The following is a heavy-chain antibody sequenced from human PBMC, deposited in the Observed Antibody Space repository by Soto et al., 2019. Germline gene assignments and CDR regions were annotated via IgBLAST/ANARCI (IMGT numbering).Heavy chain of an antibody. Sequence: SVKVSCKASGGTFSSYAISWVRQAPGQGLEWMGGIIPIFGTANYAQKFQGRVTITADESTSTAYMELSSLRSEDTAVCYCARDNSSSWYYKTHNWFDPWGQGTLVTVSS. CDR2: IIPIFGTA. V-gene: IGHV1-69*13. J-gene: IGHJ5*02. D-gene: IGHD6-13*01. CDR1: GGTFSSYA. CDR3: ARDNSSSWYYKTHNWFDP.